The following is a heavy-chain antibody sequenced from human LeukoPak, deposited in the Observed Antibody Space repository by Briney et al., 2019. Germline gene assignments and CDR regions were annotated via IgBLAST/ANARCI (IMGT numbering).Heavy chain of an antibody. D-gene: IGHD2-2*01. Sequence: GGSLRLSCAASGFTFSSYTMNWVRQAPGKGLEWVSYISRTSSNIIYADSVKGRFTISRDNAKNSLYLQMNSLRDEDTAVYYCARVTIVAVPAGNGMDVWGQGTTVTVPS. CDR2: ISRTSSNI. J-gene: IGHJ6*02. CDR3: ARVTIVAVPAGNGMDV. V-gene: IGHV3-48*02. CDR1: GFTFSSYT.